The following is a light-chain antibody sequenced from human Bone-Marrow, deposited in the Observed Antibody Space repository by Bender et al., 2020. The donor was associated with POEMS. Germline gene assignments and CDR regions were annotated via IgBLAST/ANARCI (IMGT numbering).Light chain of an antibody. V-gene: IGLV1-44*01. J-gene: IGLJ3*02. CDR1: SSNIGAHA. CDR2: SSH. CDR3: AVWDDSLNGWV. Sequence: QSVLTQPPSASGTPGQRVTISCSGGSSNIGAHAVNWYQHLPGTAPKLLIYSSHRRPSEFPDRFSGSRSGTSASLAICGLQSEDEADYYCAVWDDSLNGWVFGGGTKLTVL.